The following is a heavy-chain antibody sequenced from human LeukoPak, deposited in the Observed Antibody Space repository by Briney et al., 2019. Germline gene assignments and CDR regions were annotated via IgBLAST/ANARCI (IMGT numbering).Heavy chain of an antibody. CDR3: TKLNARDASAF. J-gene: IGHJ3*01. Sequence: GRSLRLSCAASGFTFSQDWMSWVRQAPGKGLEWVGRIRNQLDGGTADYAAPVKGRITISRDDSTNTLYLQMNSLKTEDTGLYYCTKLNARDASAFWGQGTMVTVSP. CDR1: GFTFSQDW. V-gene: IGHV3-15*01. CDR2: IRNQLDGGTA. D-gene: IGHD1-7*01.